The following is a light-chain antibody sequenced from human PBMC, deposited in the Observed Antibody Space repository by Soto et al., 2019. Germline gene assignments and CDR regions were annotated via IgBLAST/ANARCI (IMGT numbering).Light chain of an antibody. CDR2: AAS. Sequence: EIVMTQSPATLSVSPGARATLSCRASQSVSTNLAWYQQKPGQAPRLLIYAASVRATGIPARFRGSGSGTEFTLTISSRQSEDFAVYYCQQYDERPPNLSFGGWTKVEIK. V-gene: IGKV3-15*01. J-gene: IGKJ4*01. CDR3: QQYDERPPNLS. CDR1: QSVSTN.